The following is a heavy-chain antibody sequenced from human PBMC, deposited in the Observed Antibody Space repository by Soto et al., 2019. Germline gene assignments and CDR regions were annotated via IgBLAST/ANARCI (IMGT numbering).Heavy chain of an antibody. V-gene: IGHV3-23*01. CDR1: GFTFNTYA. D-gene: IGHD2-2*02. CDR3: ARERIPAAIREYDYGLDV. CDR2: ISASDGSS. Sequence: EVQLFESGGGLLQPGGSLRLSCVASGFTFNTYAMTWGRQAPGKGLEWVSIISASDGSSFYADSLKGRFTISRDTPNHTLYLQLNSLRAEDTAIYDCARERIPAAIREYDYGLDVWGKGTTVTVSS. J-gene: IGHJ6*04.